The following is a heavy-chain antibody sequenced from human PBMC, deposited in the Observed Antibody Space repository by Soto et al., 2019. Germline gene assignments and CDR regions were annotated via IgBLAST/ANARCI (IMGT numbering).Heavy chain of an antibody. J-gene: IGHJ4*02. Sequence: GGSLRLSCVASGFTFHHYAIDWVRQAPGKGLEWVAVVSYDGKYKDYAESVKGRFTISRDNSNNVVYLQMESLRPEDTAIYYCVKESGGSGRENDFDTWGQGTQVTVSS. CDR1: GFTFHHYA. CDR3: VKESGGSGRENDFDT. CDR2: VSYDGKYK. D-gene: IGHD2-15*01. V-gene: IGHV3-30*18.